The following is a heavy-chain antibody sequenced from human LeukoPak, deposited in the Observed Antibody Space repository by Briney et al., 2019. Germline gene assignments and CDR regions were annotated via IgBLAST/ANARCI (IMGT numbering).Heavy chain of an antibody. CDR2: ISPSGGST. V-gene: IGHV1-46*01. CDR1: GYTFTSYY. J-gene: IGHJ5*02. CDR3: ARDSSYYYDSSGYYRRWFDP. Sequence: SSVKVSCKASGYTFTSYYMHWVRQASGQGLEWMGIISPSGGSTSYAQKFQGRVTMTRDTSTSTVYMELSSLRSEDTAVYYCARDSSYYYDSSGYYRRWFDPWGQGTLVTVSS. D-gene: IGHD3-22*01.